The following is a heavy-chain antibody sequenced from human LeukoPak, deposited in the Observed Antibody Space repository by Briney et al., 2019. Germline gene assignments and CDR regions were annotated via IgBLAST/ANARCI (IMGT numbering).Heavy chain of an antibody. V-gene: IGHV4-34*01. CDR3: AGGTGFGVVFNYYQYYMDV. Sequence: PSETLSLTCAVYGGSFNNYYWSWIRQPPGTGLEWIGEINHSGSTKYNPSLKSRVTISVDTSKNQFSLKLTSVTAADTAVYYCAGGTGFGVVFNYYQYYMDVWGKGTTVTVSS. D-gene: IGHD3-3*01. CDR1: GGSFNNYY. CDR2: INHSGST. J-gene: IGHJ6*03.